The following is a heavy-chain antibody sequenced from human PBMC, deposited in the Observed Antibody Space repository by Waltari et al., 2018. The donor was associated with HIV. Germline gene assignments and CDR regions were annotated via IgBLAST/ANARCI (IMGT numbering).Heavy chain of an antibody. J-gene: IGHJ3*02. Sequence: EVQLVESGGGLVKPGGSVRLSCAASGFTFSSYSMNWVRQAPGKGLDCVSSISSSSSYIYYADSVKGRFTISRDNAKNSLYLQMNSLRAEDTAVYYCSVSTGTTLYAFDIWGQGTMVTVSS. CDR2: ISSSSSYI. CDR3: SVSTGTTLYAFDI. V-gene: IGHV3-21*01. CDR1: GFTFSSYS. D-gene: IGHD1-1*01.